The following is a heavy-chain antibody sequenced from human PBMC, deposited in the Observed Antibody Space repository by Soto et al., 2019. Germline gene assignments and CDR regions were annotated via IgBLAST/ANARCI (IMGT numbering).Heavy chain of an antibody. Sequence: QLQLQESGSGLVKPSQTLSLTCAVSGGSISSGGYSWSWIRQPPGKGLEWIGYIYHSGSTYYNPSLTGRVTIALDRSKKQFSLRLSSVTAAETAVYYCARGMTTVTTFDYWGQGTLVTVSS. CDR2: IYHSGST. CDR3: ARGMTTVTTFDY. D-gene: IGHD4-17*01. V-gene: IGHV4-30-2*01. CDR1: GGSISSGGYS. J-gene: IGHJ4*02.